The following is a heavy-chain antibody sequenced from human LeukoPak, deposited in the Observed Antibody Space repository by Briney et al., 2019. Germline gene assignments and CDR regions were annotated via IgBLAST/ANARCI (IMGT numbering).Heavy chain of an antibody. D-gene: IGHD5-18*01. CDR2: ISGSGGST. Sequence: SGGSLRLSCAASGFTFSSYAMSWVRQAPGKGLEWVSAISGSGGSTYYADSVKGRFTISRDNSKNTLYLQMNSLRAEDTAVYYCARTEVEGGYSYVDDAFDIWGQGTMVTVSS. CDR3: ARTEVEGGYSYVDDAFDI. J-gene: IGHJ3*02. V-gene: IGHV3-23*01. CDR1: GFTFSSYA.